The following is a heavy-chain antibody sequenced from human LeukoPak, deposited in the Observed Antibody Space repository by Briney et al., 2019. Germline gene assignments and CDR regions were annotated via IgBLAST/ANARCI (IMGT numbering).Heavy chain of an antibody. CDR2: INPRGGST. CDR1: GYTFTSYY. Sequence: VASVTVSCTASGYTFTSYYMHWVRQAPGRGLEWMGIINPRGGSTSYAQKFQGRLTMTRDTSTSTVYMELSSLRSEDTAVYYCARDYLMGGTTGNAFDIWGQGTMVTISS. J-gene: IGHJ3*02. D-gene: IGHD1-26*01. CDR3: ARDYLMGGTTGNAFDI. V-gene: IGHV1-46*01.